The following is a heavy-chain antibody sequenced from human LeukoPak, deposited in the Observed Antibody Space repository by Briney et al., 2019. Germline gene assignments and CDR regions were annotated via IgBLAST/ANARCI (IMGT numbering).Heavy chain of an antibody. D-gene: IGHD1-1*01. CDR3: ARENFMATSGTTFDI. CDR2: VSSSSTNK. CDR1: GFTFSSYS. J-gene: IGHJ3*02. Sequence: PGGSLRLSCAASGFTFSSYSMNWVRQAPGKGLEWGSSVSSSSTNKFYADSVKGRFTISRDDAKNSLYLQMNSLRVEDTAVYYCARENFMATSGTTFDIWGQGTIVSVSS. V-gene: IGHV3-21*01.